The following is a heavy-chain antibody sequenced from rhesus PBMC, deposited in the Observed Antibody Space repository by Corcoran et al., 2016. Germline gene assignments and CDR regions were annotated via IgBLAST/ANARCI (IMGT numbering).Heavy chain of an antibody. J-gene: IGHJ4*01. V-gene: IGHV3-119*01. CDR2: ISRDGSST. CDR1: GFTFSSYW. Sequence: EVQLVESGGGLVQPGGSLRLSCAASGFTFSSYWMYWVRQAPGKGLEWVLRISRDGSSTSYADAVKGRFTSSRENAKNSLYLQMNSLRAEDTAVYYCAAAIAAAGTGIDYWGQGVLVTVSS. CDR3: AAAIAAAGTGIDY. D-gene: IGHD6-25*01.